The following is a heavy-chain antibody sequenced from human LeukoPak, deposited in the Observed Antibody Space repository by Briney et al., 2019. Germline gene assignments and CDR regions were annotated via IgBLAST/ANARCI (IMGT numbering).Heavy chain of an antibody. CDR2: IGTAGDT. D-gene: IGHD1-1*01. CDR3: ARVAKERVGGVYYFDY. J-gene: IGHJ4*02. CDR1: GFTFSDYD. Sequence: TGGSLRVSCAASGFTFSDYDMHWVRQATGKSLEWVSAIGTAGDTYYTGSVKGRSTISRENAKNSLYLQMNSLRAGDTAVYYCARVAKERVGGVYYFDYWGQGTLVTVSS. V-gene: IGHV3-13*01.